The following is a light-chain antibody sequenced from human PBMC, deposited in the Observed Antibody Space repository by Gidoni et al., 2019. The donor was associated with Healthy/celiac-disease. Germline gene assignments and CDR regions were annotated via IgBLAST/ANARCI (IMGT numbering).Light chain of an antibody. CDR3: QQRSNWPRSLT. J-gene: IGKJ4*01. Sequence: EIVLTQSPATLSLSPGERATLPCRASQSVSSYLAWYQQKPGQAPRLLIYDASNRATGIPARFSGSGSGTDFTLTISSLEPEDFAVYYCQQRSNWPRSLTFXGXTKVEIK. V-gene: IGKV3-11*01. CDR2: DAS. CDR1: QSVSSY.